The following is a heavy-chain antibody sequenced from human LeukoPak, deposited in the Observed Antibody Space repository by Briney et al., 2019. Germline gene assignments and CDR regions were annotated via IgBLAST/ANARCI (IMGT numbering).Heavy chain of an antibody. CDR2: INPNSGGT. CDR1: GYTFIGYY. Sequence: AASVKVSCKASGYTFIGYYIHWVRQAPGQGLEWMGWINPNSGGTNYAQKFQGRVTMTRDTSISTAYMELSRLRSDDTAVYYCAREPELLWFGEFTDYWGQGTLVTVSS. V-gene: IGHV1-2*02. J-gene: IGHJ4*02. D-gene: IGHD3-10*01. CDR3: AREPELLWFGEFTDY.